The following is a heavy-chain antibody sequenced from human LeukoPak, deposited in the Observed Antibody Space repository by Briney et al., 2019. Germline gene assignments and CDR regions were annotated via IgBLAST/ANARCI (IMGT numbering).Heavy chain of an antibody. CDR1: GFIFDDYA. D-gene: IGHD3-9*01. CDR3: ARGTSRYYYYVMDV. V-gene: IGHV3-9*01. CDR2: ISWNSGGM. Sequence: GTSLRLSCAASGFIFDDYAVHWVRHAPGKGLEWVSGISWNSGGMEYADSVKRRFTISRDNAKTSLYLQMNSLRAEDTALYHCARGTSRYYYYVMDVWGQGITVTVSS. J-gene: IGHJ6*02.